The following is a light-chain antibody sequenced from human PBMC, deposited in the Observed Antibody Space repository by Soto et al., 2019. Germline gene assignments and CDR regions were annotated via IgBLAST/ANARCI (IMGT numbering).Light chain of an antibody. V-gene: IGKV1-39*01. CDR2: AAS. CDR3: QQSYSTPLFT. J-gene: IGKJ3*01. CDR1: QSISSY. Sequence: DIQMTQSPSSLSASVGDRVTITCRASQSISSYLNWYQQKPGKAPKLLIYAASSLQSGVPSRFSGSGYGTDFTLTISSLQPEYFATYYCQQSYSTPLFTFGPGTKVDI.